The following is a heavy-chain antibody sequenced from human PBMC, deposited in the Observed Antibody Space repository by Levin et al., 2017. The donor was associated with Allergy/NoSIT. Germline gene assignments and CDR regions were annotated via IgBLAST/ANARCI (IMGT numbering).Heavy chain of an antibody. CDR2: ILYDGRNK. CDR3: AKVRGYSSTTGIDY. V-gene: IGHV3-30*18. Sequence: GGSLRLSCAASGFTFSTYDMHWVRQAPGKGLEWVALILYDGRNKYYADSVKGRFTISRDNSTNTLYLQMNSLRAEDTAVYYCAKVRGYSSTTGIDYWGQGTLVTVSS. CDR1: GFTFSTYD. D-gene: IGHD6-13*01. J-gene: IGHJ4*02.